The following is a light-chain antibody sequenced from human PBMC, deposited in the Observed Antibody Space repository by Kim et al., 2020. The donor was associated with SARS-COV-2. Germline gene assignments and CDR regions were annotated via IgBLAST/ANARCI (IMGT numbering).Light chain of an antibody. J-gene: IGLJ1*01. CDR3: QAWDSSTDYV. Sequence: VSPGQTATITCSGDKLGGNYACWYQQKPGQSPVLVIYQDRKRPSGIPERFSGSNSGNTATLTISGTQAMDEADYYCQAWDSSTDYVFGTGTKVTVL. CDR1: KLGGNY. CDR2: QDR. V-gene: IGLV3-1*01.